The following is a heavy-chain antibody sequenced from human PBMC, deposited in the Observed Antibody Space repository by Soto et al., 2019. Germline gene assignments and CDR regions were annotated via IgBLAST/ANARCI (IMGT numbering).Heavy chain of an antibody. CDR2: IYYSGST. CDR3: ARGRGYTYGRNYYYYYYGMDV. V-gene: IGHV4-59*01. J-gene: IGHJ6*02. D-gene: IGHD5-18*01. Sequence: LSLTCTVSGGSISSYYWSWIRQPPGKGLEWIGYIYYSGSTNYNPSLKSRVTISVDTSKNQFSLKLSSVTAADTAVYYCARGRGYTYGRNYYYYYYGMDVWGQGTTVTVSS. CDR1: GGSISSYY.